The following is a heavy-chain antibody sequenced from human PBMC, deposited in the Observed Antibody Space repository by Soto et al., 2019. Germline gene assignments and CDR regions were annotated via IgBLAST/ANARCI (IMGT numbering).Heavy chain of an antibody. Sequence: PGGSLRLSCAASGFTVSSYGMHWVRQAPGKGLEWVAVISYDGSNKYYADSVKGRFTISRDNSKNTLYLQMNSLRAEDTAVYYCAKDISYDSSGYYYYYYYGMDVWGQGTTVTVSS. CDR1: GFTVSSYG. V-gene: IGHV3-30*18. CDR2: ISYDGSNK. D-gene: IGHD3-22*01. CDR3: AKDISYDSSGYYYYYYYGMDV. J-gene: IGHJ6*02.